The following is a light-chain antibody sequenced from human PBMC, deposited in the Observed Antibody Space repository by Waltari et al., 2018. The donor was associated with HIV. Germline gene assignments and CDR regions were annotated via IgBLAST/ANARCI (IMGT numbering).Light chain of an antibody. CDR2: EVS. J-gene: IGLJ1*01. CDR3: SSHAGSNNYV. Sequence: QSALTQPPSASGSPGQSVPISCSGTSSDVGGYDYVPWYQQHPGNAPKLMIYEVSKRPSGVPDRFSGSKSGNTASLTVSGLQAEDEADYYCSSHAGSNNYVFGTGTKVTVL. V-gene: IGLV2-8*01. CDR1: SSDVGGYDY.